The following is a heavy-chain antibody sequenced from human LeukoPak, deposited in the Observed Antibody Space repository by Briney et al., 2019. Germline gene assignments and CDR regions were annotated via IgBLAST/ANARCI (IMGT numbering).Heavy chain of an antibody. D-gene: IGHD5-18*01. V-gene: IGHV1-69*13. CDR1: GGTFSSYA. Sequence: SVKVSCKASGGTFSSYAISWVRQAPGQGLEWMGGIIPIFGTANYAQKFQGRVTITADESTSTAYMKLSSLRSEDTAVYYCARRDGYGYFDYWGQGTLVTVSS. CDR3: ARRDGYGYFDY. CDR2: IIPIFGTA. J-gene: IGHJ4*02.